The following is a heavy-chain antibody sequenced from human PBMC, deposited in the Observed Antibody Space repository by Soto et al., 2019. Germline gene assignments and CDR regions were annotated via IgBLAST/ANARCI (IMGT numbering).Heavy chain of an antibody. V-gene: IGHV4-59*01. Sequence: SETLSLTCTVSGGSISSYYWSWIRQPPGKGLEWIGYIYYSGSTNYNPSLKSRVTISVDTSKNQFSLKLSSVTAADTAVYYCARDIVVVVAARLDYMDVWGKGTTVTVSS. J-gene: IGHJ6*03. CDR1: GGSISSYY. D-gene: IGHD2-15*01. CDR2: IYYSGST. CDR3: ARDIVVVVAARLDYMDV.